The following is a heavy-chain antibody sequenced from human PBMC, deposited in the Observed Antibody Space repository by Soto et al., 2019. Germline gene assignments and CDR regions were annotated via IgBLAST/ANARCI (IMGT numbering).Heavy chain of an antibody. CDR3: ARESNYYDSSGHTGRDAFDI. Sequence: QVQLQESGPGLVKPSQTLSLTCTVSGGSISSGGYYWSWIRQHPGKGLEWIGYIYYSGSTYYNPSLKSRVTLSVDTSKNQFSLKLSSVTAADTAVYYCARESNYYDSSGHTGRDAFDIWGQGTMVTVSS. V-gene: IGHV4-31*03. CDR2: IYYSGST. J-gene: IGHJ3*02. CDR1: GGSISSGGYY. D-gene: IGHD3-22*01.